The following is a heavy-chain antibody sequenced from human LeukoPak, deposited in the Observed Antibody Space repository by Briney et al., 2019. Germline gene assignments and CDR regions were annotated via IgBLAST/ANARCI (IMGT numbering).Heavy chain of an antibody. V-gene: IGHV4-39*07. J-gene: IGHJ4*02. CDR2: IYYSGST. Sequence: SETLSLTCTVSGGSISSGGYYWGWIRQPPGKGLEWIGSIYYSGSTYYNPSLKSRVTISVDTSKNQFSLKLSSVTAADTAVYYCASSSWGDWGQGTLVTVSS. CDR3: ASSSWGD. CDR1: GGSISSGGYY. D-gene: IGHD6-13*01.